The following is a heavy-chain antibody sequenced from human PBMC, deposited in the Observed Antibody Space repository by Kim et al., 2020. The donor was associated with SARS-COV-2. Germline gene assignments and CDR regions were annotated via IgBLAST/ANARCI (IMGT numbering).Heavy chain of an antibody. CDR1: GYTFTSYG. CDR2: ISAYNGNT. D-gene: IGHD3-3*01. V-gene: IGHV1-18*01. J-gene: IGHJ6*03. Sequence: ASVKVSCKASGYTFTSYGISWVRQAPGQGLEWMGWISAYNGNTNYAQKLQGRVTMTTDTSTSTAYMELRSLRSDDTAVYYCARAADYDFWSGYYLPFYYMDVWGKGTTVTVSS. CDR3: ARAADYDFWSGYYLPFYYMDV.